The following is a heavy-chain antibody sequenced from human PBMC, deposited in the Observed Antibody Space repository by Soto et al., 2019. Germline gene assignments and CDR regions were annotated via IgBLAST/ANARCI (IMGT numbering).Heavy chain of an antibody. Sequence: QVQLQESGPGLVKPSDTLSLTCTVSSLSITSSNWWGWIRQPPGKGLEWIGYIYPSGSTSYNPSLTSRVTRSVDTSKNQFSLRLSSVTAVDTAVYYCARNEGGSNYVTWFDPWGQGTLVTVSS. D-gene: IGHD4-4*01. J-gene: IGHJ5*02. V-gene: IGHV4-28*01. CDR2: IYPSGST. CDR3: ARNEGGSNYVTWFDP. CDR1: SLSITSSNW.